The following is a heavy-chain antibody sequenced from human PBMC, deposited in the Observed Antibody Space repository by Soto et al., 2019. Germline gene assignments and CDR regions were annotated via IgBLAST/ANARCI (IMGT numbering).Heavy chain of an antibody. V-gene: IGHV1-18*01. CDR3: ARMYYDYVWGSYPY. D-gene: IGHD3-16*02. Sequence: QVQLVQSGAEVKKPGASVKVSCKASGYTFTSYGISWVRQAPGQGLEWMGWISAYNGNTNYAQKLQGRVTMTTDTSTSTAYMELRSLSSDATAVYYCARMYYDYVWGSYPYWGQGTLVTVSS. J-gene: IGHJ4*02. CDR1: GYTFTSYG. CDR2: ISAYNGNT.